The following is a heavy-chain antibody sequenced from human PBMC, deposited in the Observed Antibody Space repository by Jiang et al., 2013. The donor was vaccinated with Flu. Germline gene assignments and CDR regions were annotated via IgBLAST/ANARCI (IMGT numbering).Heavy chain of an antibody. Sequence: TFSSYTISWVRQAPGQGLEWMGRIIPILGIANYAQKFQGRVTITADKSTSTAYMELSSLRSEDTAVYYCAKDLGILTGYTPNGDFDYWGQGTLVTVSS. CDR2: IIPILGIA. CDR1: TFSSYT. D-gene: IGHD3-9*01. J-gene: IGHJ4*02. CDR3: AKDLGILTGYTPNGDFDY. V-gene: IGHV1-69*04.